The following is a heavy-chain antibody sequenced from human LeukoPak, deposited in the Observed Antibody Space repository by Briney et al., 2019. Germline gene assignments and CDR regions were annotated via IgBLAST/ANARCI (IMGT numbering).Heavy chain of an antibody. CDR2: INESGDT. CDR1: NGSLSGYD. J-gene: IGHJ6*03. V-gene: IGHV4-34*01. CDR3: ARGLYWGSAGYGICYMDV. D-gene: IGHD2-8*02. Sequence: SETLSVTCAVYNGSLSGYDWSWIRQSPGKGLEWIGEINESGDTNYNPSLKSRIIISVDKSKTQFSPKLRSLTAADTAVFYCARGLYWGSAGYGICYMDVWGGGTTVTVYS.